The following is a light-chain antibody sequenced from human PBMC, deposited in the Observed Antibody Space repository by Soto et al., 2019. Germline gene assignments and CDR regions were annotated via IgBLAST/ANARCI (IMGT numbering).Light chain of an antibody. V-gene: IGLV1-44*01. CDR2: DSS. J-gene: IGLJ3*02. Sequence: QSVLTQPPSASGTPGQRVTIFCSGSSSNIGSNSVNWYHHLPGTAPKLLIYDSSQRPPGVPDRFSGSKSGTSASLAISGLQSEDEADYYCAAWDDSLNGFWVFGGGTKLTVL. CDR3: AAWDDSLNGFWV. CDR1: SSNIGSNS.